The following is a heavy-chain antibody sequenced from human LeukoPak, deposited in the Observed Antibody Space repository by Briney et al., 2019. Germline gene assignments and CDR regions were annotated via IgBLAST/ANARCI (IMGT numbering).Heavy chain of an antibody. V-gene: IGHV4-34*01. CDR1: GGSFSTYY. J-gene: IGHJ4*02. Sequence: SETLSLTCAVYGGSFSTYYWNWIRQSPGKGLEWIGEINHTGTTNYNPSLKGRFTISVDTSKNQFSLKVSSVTAADTAVYYCARGRTGYSSGWYPYWGQGTLVTVSS. D-gene: IGHD6-19*01. CDR2: INHTGTT. CDR3: ARGRTGYSSGWYPY.